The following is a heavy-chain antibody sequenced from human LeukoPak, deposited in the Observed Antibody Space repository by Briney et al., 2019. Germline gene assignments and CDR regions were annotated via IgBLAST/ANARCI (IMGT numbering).Heavy chain of an antibody. V-gene: IGHV4-39*01. J-gene: IGHJ3*02. CDR1: GGSISSDSYY. CDR2: IHYSGST. CDR3: ARHAVSGGPAARAFDI. D-gene: IGHD3-16*01. Sequence: SETLSLTCSVSGGSISSDSYYWGWVRQPPGKGLEWIGSIHYSGSTYYNPSLKSRLTISVDTSKNQFPLKLSSVTAADTAVYYCARHAVSGGPAARAFDIWGQGTVVTVSS.